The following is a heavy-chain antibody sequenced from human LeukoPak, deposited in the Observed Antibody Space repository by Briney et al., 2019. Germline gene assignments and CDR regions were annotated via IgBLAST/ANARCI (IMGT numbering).Heavy chain of an antibody. CDR3: ARSGIGPFDY. V-gene: IGHV4-39*01. CDR2: IYYSGST. CDR1: GGSISSSSYY. J-gene: IGHJ4*02. D-gene: IGHD3-10*01. Sequence: SETLSLTCTVSGGSISSSSYYWGWIRQPPGKGLEWIGSIYYSGSTYYNPSLKSRVTISADTSKNQFSLKLSSVTAADTAVYYCARSGIGPFDYWGQGTLVTVSS.